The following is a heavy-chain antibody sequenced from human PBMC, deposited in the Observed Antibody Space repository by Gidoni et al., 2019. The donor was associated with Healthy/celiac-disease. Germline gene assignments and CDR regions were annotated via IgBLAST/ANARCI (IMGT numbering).Heavy chain of an antibody. Sequence: QVQLVESGVGVVQPGWSLRLSCAASGFPFSSYGIHCLRQAPGKGLEWVAVISYDGSNKDYADSVKGRFTISRDNSKNTLYLQMNSLRAEDTAVYYCAKGELYSSSWYLSTNYGMDVWGQGTTVTVSS. CDR2: ISYDGSNK. J-gene: IGHJ6*02. CDR1: GFPFSSYG. CDR3: AKGELYSSSWYLSTNYGMDV. V-gene: IGHV3-30*18. D-gene: IGHD6-13*01.